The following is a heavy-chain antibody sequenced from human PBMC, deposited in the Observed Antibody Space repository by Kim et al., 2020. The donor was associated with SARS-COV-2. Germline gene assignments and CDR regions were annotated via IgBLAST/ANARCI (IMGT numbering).Heavy chain of an antibody. V-gene: IGHV4-39*01. D-gene: IGHD3-9*01. J-gene: IGHJ6*02. Sequence: SETLSLTCTVSGGSISSSSYYWGWIRQPPGKGLEWIGSIYYSGSTYYNPSLKSRVTISVDTSKNQFSLKLSSVTAADTAVYYCARRRYYDILTGYSPPDYYYYYGMDVWGQGTTVTVSS. CDR3: ARRRYYDILTGYSPPDYYYYYGMDV. CDR2: IYYSGST. CDR1: GGSISSSSYY.